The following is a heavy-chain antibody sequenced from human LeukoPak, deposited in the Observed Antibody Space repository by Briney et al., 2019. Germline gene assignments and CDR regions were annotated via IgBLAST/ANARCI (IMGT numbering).Heavy chain of an antibody. J-gene: IGHJ3*02. Sequence: SETLPLTCTVSGGSISSYYWSWIRQPAGEGLEWIGHIYTSGSTKYSPSLKSRVTMSVDTSKNQFSLKLSSVTAADTAVYYCARVADYYDSSGYSPGAFDIWGQGTMVTVSS. V-gene: IGHV4-4*07. D-gene: IGHD3-22*01. CDR3: ARVADYYDSSGYSPGAFDI. CDR1: GGSISSYY. CDR2: IYTSGST.